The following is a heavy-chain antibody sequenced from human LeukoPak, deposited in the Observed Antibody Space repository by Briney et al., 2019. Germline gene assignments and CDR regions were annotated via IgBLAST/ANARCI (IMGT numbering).Heavy chain of an antibody. D-gene: IGHD6-13*01. Sequence: GGSLRLSCAASEFTFSSYAMSWVRQAPGKGLEWVSAISGSGGSTYYADSVKGRFTISRDNSKNTLYLQMNSLRAEDTAVYYCAKDRNSGWYFTDGMDVWGQGTTVTVSS. CDR1: EFTFSSYA. V-gene: IGHV3-23*01. CDR3: AKDRNSGWYFTDGMDV. J-gene: IGHJ6*02. CDR2: ISGSGGST.